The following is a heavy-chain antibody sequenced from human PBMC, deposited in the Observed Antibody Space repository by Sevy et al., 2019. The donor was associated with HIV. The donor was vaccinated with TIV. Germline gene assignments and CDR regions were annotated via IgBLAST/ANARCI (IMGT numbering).Heavy chain of an antibody. J-gene: IGHJ4*02. CDR3: ARDGYGYCSSTSCYTY. CDR2: ISSSSSTI. D-gene: IGHD2-2*02. V-gene: IGHV3-48*01. Sequence: GGSLRLSCAASGFTFSSYSMNWVRQAPGKGLEWVSYISSSSSTIYYADSVKGRFTISRDNAKNSLYLQMNSLRAEDTAVYYCARDGYGYCSSTSCYTYWGQGTLVTVSS. CDR1: GFTFSSYS.